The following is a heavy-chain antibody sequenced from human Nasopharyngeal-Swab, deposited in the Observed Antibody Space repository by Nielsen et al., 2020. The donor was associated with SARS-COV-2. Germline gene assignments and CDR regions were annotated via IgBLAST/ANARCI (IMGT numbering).Heavy chain of an antibody. V-gene: IGHV1-18*04. Sequence: ASVKVSCKASGYTFTSHGVTWARHAPGQGLEWMGWTSTYNGNTIYAQKLQGRPTMTTDTSTSTAYMELRSLRSDDTAVYYCAILAASPNYYYYYDMDVWGKGTTITVSS. CDR1: GYTFTSHG. CDR3: AILAASPNYYYYYDMDV. J-gene: IGHJ6*03. CDR2: TSTYNGNT. D-gene: IGHD2-2*01.